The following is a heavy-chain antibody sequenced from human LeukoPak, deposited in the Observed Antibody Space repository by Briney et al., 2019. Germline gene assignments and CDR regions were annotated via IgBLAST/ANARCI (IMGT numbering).Heavy chain of an antibody. CDR2: ISSSSSYI. CDR3: ARAEKIAVAGMGYYFDY. CDR1: GFTFSSYS. J-gene: IGHJ4*02. V-gene: IGHV3-21*01. Sequence: NPGGSLRLSCAASGFTFSSYSMNWVRQAPGKGLEWVSSISSSSSYIYYADSVKGRFTISRDNAKNSLYLQMNSLRAEDTAVYYCARAEKIAVAGMGYYFDYWGQGTLVTVSS. D-gene: IGHD6-19*01.